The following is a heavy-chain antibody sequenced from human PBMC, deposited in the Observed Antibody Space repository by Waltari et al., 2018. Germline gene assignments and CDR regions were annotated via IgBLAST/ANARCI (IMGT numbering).Heavy chain of an antibody. CDR3: ARDPRLDSSGYYYIKAHYYGMDV. V-gene: IGHV1-3*01. Sequence: QVQLVQSGAEVKKPGASVKVSCKASGYTFTSYAMHCVRQAPGQSLEWMGWINAGNGNTKYEQKFKGRVTITRDTSASTAYMELSSLRSEDTAVYYCARDPRLDSSGYYYIKAHYYGMDVWGQGTTVTVSS. CDR1: GYTFTSYA. CDR2: INAGNGNT. D-gene: IGHD3-22*01. J-gene: IGHJ6*02.